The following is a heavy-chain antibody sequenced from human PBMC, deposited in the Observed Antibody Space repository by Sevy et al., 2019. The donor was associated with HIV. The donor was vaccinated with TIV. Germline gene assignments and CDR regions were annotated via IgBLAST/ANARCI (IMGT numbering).Heavy chain of an antibody. V-gene: IGHV3-53*01. J-gene: IGHJ3*02. CDR3: ASQLGIGAFDI. CDR1: GLSVSRNS. CDR2: IYAGGST. D-gene: IGHD7-27*01. Sequence: GGSLRLSCAASGLSVSRNSLSWVRQAPGKGLEWVSAIYAGGSTYYEDSVKGRFTVSRDKAKNTLYYQMNSLRAEDTAVYYGASQLGIGAFDIWGQGTMVTVSS.